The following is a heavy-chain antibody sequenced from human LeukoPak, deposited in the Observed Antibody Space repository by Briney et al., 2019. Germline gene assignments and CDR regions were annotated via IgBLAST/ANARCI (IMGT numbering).Heavy chain of an antibody. CDR1: GYTFTAYY. CDR2: MNPNSGNT. J-gene: IGHJ5*02. CDR3: ARAQSWFDP. V-gene: IGHV1-8*01. Sequence: ASVKVSCKATGYTFTAYYMHWVRQAPGQGLEWMGWMNPNSGNTGYAQKFQGRVTMTRNTSISTAYMELSSLRSGDTAVYYCARAQSWFDPWGQGTLVTVSS.